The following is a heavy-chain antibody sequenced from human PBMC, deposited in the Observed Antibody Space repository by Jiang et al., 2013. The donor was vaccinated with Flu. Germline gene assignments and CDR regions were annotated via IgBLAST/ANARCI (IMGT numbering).Heavy chain of an antibody. D-gene: IGHD2-2*01. Sequence: VQLVESGAEMKKPGASVKVSCRASGYTFNIHYIHWVRQSPGQGLEWMGIINPSNGNTGYAQKFQGRVTMTRDTSTSTVYMELSSLRSEDTAVYYCARDQAGCSSTRCYLPSQYSWFDPWAREPWSPSPQ. CDR1: GYTFNIHY. CDR2: INPSNGNT. J-gene: IGHJ5*02. V-gene: IGHV1-46*02. CDR3: ARDQAGCSSTRCYLPSQYSWFDP.